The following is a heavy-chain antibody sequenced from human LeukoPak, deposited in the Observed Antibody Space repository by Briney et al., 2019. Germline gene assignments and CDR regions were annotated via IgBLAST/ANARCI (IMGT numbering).Heavy chain of an antibody. V-gene: IGHV3-23*01. CDR3: AKGGSSSSRVSRFDY. J-gene: IGHJ4*02. CDR1: GFTFSSYA. CDR2: ISGSGGST. D-gene: IGHD6-6*01. Sequence: GGSLRLSCAASGFTFSSYAMSWVRQAPGKGLEWVSAISGSGGSTYYADSVKGRFTISRDNSKNTLYLQMNSLRAEDTAVYFCAKGGSSSSRVSRFDYWGQGTLVTVSS.